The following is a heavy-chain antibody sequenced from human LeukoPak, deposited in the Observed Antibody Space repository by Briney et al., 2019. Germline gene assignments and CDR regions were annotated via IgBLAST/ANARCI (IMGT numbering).Heavy chain of an antibody. V-gene: IGHV3-7*01. CDR1: GFTFSSYW. CDR3: ASRSYYYYGMDV. CDR2: INHNGNVN. Sequence: GSLRLSCAASGFTFSSYWMNWARQAPGKGLEWVASINHNGNVNYYVDSVKGRFTISRDNAKNSLYLQMNSLRAEDTAVYYCASRSYYYYGMDVWGQGTTVTVSS. J-gene: IGHJ6*02.